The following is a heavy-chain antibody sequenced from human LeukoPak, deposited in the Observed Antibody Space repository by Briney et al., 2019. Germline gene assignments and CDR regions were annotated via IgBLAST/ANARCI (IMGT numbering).Heavy chain of an antibody. J-gene: IGHJ4*02. Sequence: SETLSLTCGVSGVSFDDYYWSWVRQTPGKGLEWLGEINHSGYTNDSPSLKSRVTLSIDTSRKQFSLNLRSVTVADAGIYYCTRITTGHDYWGQGTLVTDSS. CDR2: INHSGYT. CDR3: TRITTGHDY. CDR1: GVSFDDYY. V-gene: IGHV4-34*01. D-gene: IGHD4-11*01.